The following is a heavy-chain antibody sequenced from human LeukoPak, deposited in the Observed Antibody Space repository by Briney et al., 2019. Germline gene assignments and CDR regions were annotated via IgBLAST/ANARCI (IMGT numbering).Heavy chain of an antibody. D-gene: IGHD5-18*01. J-gene: IGHJ4*02. V-gene: IGHV1-2*02. CDR2: INPNSGGT. Sequence: ASVKVSCRASGYTFTGYYMHWVRQAPGQGLEWMGWINPNSGGTNYAQKFQGRVTMTRDTSISTAYMELSRLRSDDTAVYYCAREARGYSYGELDYWGQGTLVTVSS. CDR1: GYTFTGYY. CDR3: AREARGYSYGELDY.